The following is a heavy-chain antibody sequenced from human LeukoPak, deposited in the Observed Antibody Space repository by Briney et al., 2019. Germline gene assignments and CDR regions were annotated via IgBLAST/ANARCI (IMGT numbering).Heavy chain of an antibody. CDR3: ARGPESSSWYYYYMDV. D-gene: IGHD6-13*01. V-gene: IGHV3-30*02. Sequence: GGSLRLSCAASGFTFSHHGMHWVRQAPGKGLEWVAFIRNDGSNHYYADSVKGRFTISRDNAKNSLYLQMTSLRAEDTAVYYCARGPESSSWYYYYMDVWGKGTTVTVSS. J-gene: IGHJ6*03. CDR2: IRNDGSNH. CDR1: GFTFSHHG.